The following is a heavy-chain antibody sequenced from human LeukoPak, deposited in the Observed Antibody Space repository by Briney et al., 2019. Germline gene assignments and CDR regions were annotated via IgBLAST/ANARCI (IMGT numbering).Heavy chain of an antibody. V-gene: IGHV3-30*02. CDR2: IRYDGSNK. CDR3: ANSRFSELHFDY. Sequence: PGGSLRLSCAASGFTFSSYGMHWVRQAPGKGLEWVAFIRYDGSNKYYADSVKGRFIISRDNSKNTLYLQMNSLRAEDTAVYYCANSRFSELHFDYWGQGTLVTVSS. CDR1: GFTFSSYG. D-gene: IGHD1-26*01. J-gene: IGHJ4*02.